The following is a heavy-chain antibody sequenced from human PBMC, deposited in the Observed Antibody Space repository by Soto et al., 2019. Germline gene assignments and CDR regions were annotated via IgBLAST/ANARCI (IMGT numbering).Heavy chain of an antibody. CDR3: ARMKGRKLAATPIISFEP. Sequence: PSETLSLTCTVSGDSISSSFYYWGWIRQPPGKGLEWIGSIYYSGRTYYNPTLESRVTISVDTSKNQFSLKLSSVIAADTAVYYRARMKGRKLAATPIISFEPWGQGTLVTVSS. D-gene: IGHD2-15*01. V-gene: IGHV4-39*01. CDR1: GDSISSSFYY. J-gene: IGHJ5*02. CDR2: IYYSGRT.